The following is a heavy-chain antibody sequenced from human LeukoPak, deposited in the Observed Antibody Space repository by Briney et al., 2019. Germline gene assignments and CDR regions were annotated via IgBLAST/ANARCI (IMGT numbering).Heavy chain of an antibody. Sequence: GGSLRLSCAASGFTFSSYAMSWVRQAPGKGLEWVSPISGSGSSTYYADSVKGRFTISRDNSKNTLYLQMNSLRAEDTAIYYCAKDQSCPSTGCHTGFDYWGQGTLVTVSS. V-gene: IGHV3-23*01. D-gene: IGHD2-2*01. CDR3: AKDQSCPSTGCHTGFDY. CDR1: GFTFSSYA. CDR2: ISGSGSST. J-gene: IGHJ4*02.